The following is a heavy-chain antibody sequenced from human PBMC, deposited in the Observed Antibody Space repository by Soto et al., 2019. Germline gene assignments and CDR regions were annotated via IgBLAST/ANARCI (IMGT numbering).Heavy chain of an antibody. J-gene: IGHJ4*02. CDR3: AREQQQLVSNFDY. CDR2: ISSSSSYI. CDR1: GFTFSSYS. Sequence: GSLRLSCAASGFTFSSYSMNWVRQAPGKGLEWVSSISSSSSYIYYADSVKGRFTISRDNAKNSLYLQMNSLRAEDTAVYYCAREQQQLVSNFDYWGQGTLVTVSS. D-gene: IGHD6-13*01. V-gene: IGHV3-21*01.